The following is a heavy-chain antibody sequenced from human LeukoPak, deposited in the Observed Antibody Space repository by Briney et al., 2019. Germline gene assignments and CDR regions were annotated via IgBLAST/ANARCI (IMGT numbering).Heavy chain of an antibody. J-gene: IGHJ5*02. CDR3: ARQGFRRFDP. V-gene: IGHV6-1*01. D-gene: IGHD3-3*01. CDR1: GDSVSSNRAA. CDR2: TYYTSKWYN. Sequence: SQTLSLTCAISGDSVSSNRAAWNWFRQSPSRGLEWLGRTYYTSKWYNDYAVSVKSRITVNPDTSKNQFSLHLNSVTPEDTAVYYCARQGFRRFDPWGQGALVTVSS.